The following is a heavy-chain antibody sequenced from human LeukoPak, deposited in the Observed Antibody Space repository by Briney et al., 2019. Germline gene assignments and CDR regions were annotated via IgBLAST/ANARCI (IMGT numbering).Heavy chain of an antibody. D-gene: IGHD5-18*01. V-gene: IGHV3-23*01. CDR2: ISGSGGST. CDR1: GFTFSSYA. J-gene: IGHJ4*02. Sequence: GGSLRVSCAASGFTFSSYAMSWARQAPGKGLEWVSAISGSGGSTYYADSVKGRFTISRDNSKNTLYLQMNSLRAEDTAVYYCAKSLTVGYSYTSEDYWGQGTLVTVSS. CDR3: AKSLTVGYSYTSEDY.